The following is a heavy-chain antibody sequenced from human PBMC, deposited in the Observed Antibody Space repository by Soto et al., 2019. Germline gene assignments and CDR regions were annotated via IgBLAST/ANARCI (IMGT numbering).Heavy chain of an antibody. J-gene: IGHJ4*02. CDR2: IYYTGST. V-gene: IGHV4-59*08. CDR3: ARHSGGYSGFDFSY. CDR1: GGSISSYY. D-gene: IGHD5-12*01. Sequence: TSETLSLTCTVSGGSISSYYWSWIRQPPGKGLEWIGYIYYTGSTNYNPSLKSRVTISVDTSKNQFSLSLTSVTAADTAVYYCARHSGGYSGFDFSYWGQGALVTVSS.